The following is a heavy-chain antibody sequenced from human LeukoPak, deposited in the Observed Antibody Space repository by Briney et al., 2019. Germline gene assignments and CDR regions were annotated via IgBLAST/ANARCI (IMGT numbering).Heavy chain of an antibody. Sequence: GGSLRLSCAAFGVTFSSYAMSWVRQAPGKGLEWVSAISGSGGSTYYADSVKGRFTISRDNSKNTLYLQMNSLRAEDTAVYYCAKRRAAGFDYWGQGTLVTVSS. CDR2: ISGSGGST. CDR3: AKRRAAGFDY. CDR1: GVTFSSYA. V-gene: IGHV3-23*01. J-gene: IGHJ4*02. D-gene: IGHD6-13*01.